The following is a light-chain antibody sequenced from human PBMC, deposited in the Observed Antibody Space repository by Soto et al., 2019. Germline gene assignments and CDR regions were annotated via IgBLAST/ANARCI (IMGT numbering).Light chain of an antibody. CDR2: SNN. CDR3: QSYDSSLSGSYV. J-gene: IGLJ1*01. V-gene: IGLV1-40*01. Sequence: QSVLTQPPSVSGAPGQRVTISCTGSSSNIGAGYDVHWYQRLPGTAPKVLIYSNNNRPSGVPDRFSGSKSGTSASLAITGLQAEDEAGYYCQSYDSSLSGSYVFGTGTNLTVL. CDR1: SSNIGAGYD.